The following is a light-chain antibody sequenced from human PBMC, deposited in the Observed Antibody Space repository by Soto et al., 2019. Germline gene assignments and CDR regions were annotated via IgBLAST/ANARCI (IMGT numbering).Light chain of an antibody. CDR1: SSDVGGYNY. J-gene: IGLJ1*01. Sequence: QSVLTQPASVSGSPGQSITISCTGTSSDVGGYNYVSWYQQHPGKAPKLMIYDVSNRPSGVSNRFSGSKYGNTASLTISGLQAEDEADYYCSSYTSSSTLVFGTGTKATVL. CDR2: DVS. CDR3: SSYTSSSTLV. V-gene: IGLV2-14*01.